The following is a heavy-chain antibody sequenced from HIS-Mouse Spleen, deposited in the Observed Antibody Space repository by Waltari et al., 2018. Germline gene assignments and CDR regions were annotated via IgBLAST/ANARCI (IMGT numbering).Heavy chain of an antibody. CDR1: CCPIGSSSYY. V-gene: IGHV4-39*07. CDR2: IYYSGST. Sequence: QLQLQESGPGLVKPSETLSLTCTVSCCPIGSSSYYWAWIRQPPGKGLEWIGSIYYSGSTYYNPSLKSRVTISVDTSKNQFSLKLSSVTAADTAVYYCAREIPYSSSWYDWYFDLWGRGTLVTVSS. CDR3: AREIPYSSSWYDWYFDL. D-gene: IGHD6-13*01. J-gene: IGHJ2*01.